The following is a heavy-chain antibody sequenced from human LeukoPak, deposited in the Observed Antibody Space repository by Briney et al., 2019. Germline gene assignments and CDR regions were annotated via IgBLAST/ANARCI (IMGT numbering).Heavy chain of an antibody. V-gene: IGHV1-2*02. D-gene: IGHD3-16*02. CDR1: GYTFTGYY. Sequence: GASVKVSCKASGYTFTGYYMHWVRQAPGQGLEWMGWINPNSGGTNYAQNFQGRVTMTRDTSISTAYMELSRLTSDDTAVYYCAREKSYSFVDYWGQGTLVTVSS. CDR3: AREKSYSFVDY. CDR2: INPNSGGT. J-gene: IGHJ4*02.